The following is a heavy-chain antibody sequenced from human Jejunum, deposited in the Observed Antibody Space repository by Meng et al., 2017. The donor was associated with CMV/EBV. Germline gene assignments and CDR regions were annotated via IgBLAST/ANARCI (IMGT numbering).Heavy chain of an antibody. J-gene: IGHJ5*02. D-gene: IGHD6-6*01. V-gene: IGHV1-8*02. Sequence: YIFTDYYIHWVRQAPGQGLEWMGWMNPNSGNTGYAQKFQGRVTMTRNTSISTAYMELSSLRSEDTAVYYCARGRRIAARSYWFDPWGQGTLVPSPQ. CDR2: MNPNSGNT. CDR1: YIFTDYY. CDR3: ARGRRIAARSYWFDP.